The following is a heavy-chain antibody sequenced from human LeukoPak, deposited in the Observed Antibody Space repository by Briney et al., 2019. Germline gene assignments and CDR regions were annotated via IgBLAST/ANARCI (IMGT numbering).Heavy chain of an antibody. CDR3: ARHSPGSGWPPFDY. CDR2: IYYSGST. D-gene: IGHD6-19*01. Sequence: RSSETLSLTCTVSNGSISSSGYYWGWIRQSPGKGLEWIGTIYYSGSTYYNPSLKSRVTISVDTSKNQFSLKLTSVTATDTAVYYCARHSPGSGWPPFDYWGQGTLVTFSS. V-gene: IGHV4-39*01. J-gene: IGHJ4*02. CDR1: NGSISSSGYY.